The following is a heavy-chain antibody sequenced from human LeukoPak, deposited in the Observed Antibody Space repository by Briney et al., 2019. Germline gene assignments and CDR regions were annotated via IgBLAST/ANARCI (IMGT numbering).Heavy chain of an antibody. Sequence: GGSLRLSCAASGFTFSSYAMHWVRQAPGKGLEWVAVISYDGSNKYYADSVKGRFTISRDNSKNTLYLQMNSLRAEDTAVYYCARASGHYYYGMDVWGQETTVTVSS. CDR1: GFTFSSYA. CDR3: ARASGHYYYGMDV. CDR2: ISYDGSNK. V-gene: IGHV3-30*04. J-gene: IGHJ6*02.